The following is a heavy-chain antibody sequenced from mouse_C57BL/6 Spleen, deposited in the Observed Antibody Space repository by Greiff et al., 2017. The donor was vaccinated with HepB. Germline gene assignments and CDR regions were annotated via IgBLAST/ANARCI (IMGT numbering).Heavy chain of an antibody. CDR2: INPSSGYT. Sequence: VQLQESGAELARPGASVKMSCKASGYTFTSYTMHWVKQRPGQGLEWIGYINPSSGYTKYNQKFKDKATLTADKSSSTAYMQLSSLTSEDSAVYYCAREGSGYVLDYWGQGTTLTVSA. CDR1: GYTFTSYT. V-gene: IGHV1-4*01. D-gene: IGHD3-2*02. J-gene: IGHJ2*01. CDR3: AREGSGYVLDY.